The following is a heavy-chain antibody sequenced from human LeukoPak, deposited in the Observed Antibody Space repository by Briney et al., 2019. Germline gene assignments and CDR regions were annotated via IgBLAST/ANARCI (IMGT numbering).Heavy chain of an antibody. J-gene: IGHJ4*02. D-gene: IGHD6-6*01. Sequence: RSLRLSCAASRFTFSSYGMHWVRQAPGKGLEWVAVISYDGSNRYYADSVKGRFTISRDNSKNTLYLQMNSLRAEDTAVYYCARVYSCSSNIDYWGQGTLVTVSS. CDR1: RFTFSSYG. CDR3: ARVYSCSSNIDY. CDR2: ISYDGSNR. V-gene: IGHV3-30*03.